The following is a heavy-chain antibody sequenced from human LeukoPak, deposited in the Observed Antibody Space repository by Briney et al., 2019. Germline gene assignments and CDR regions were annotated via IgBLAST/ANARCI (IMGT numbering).Heavy chain of an antibody. CDR3: ARWRYCGGDCYPSAFDI. V-gene: IGHV4-59*01. Sequence: SETLSLTCTVSGGSISNYYWSWLRQPPGKGLEWIGYSHYNGSPNYNPSLKSRVTISVDTSKNQFSPKLSSVTAADTAVYYCARWRYCGGDCYPSAFDIWGQGTMVTVSS. CDR1: GGSISNYY. CDR2: SHYNGSP. J-gene: IGHJ3*02. D-gene: IGHD2-21*02.